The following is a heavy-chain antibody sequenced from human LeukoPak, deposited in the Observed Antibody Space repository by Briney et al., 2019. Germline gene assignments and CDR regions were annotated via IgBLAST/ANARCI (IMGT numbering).Heavy chain of an antibody. V-gene: IGHV4-34*01. CDR2: INHSGST. J-gene: IGHJ6*02. D-gene: IGHD5-18*01. CDR1: GGSFSGYY. Sequence: MSSETLSLTCAVYGGSFSGYYWSWIRQPPGKGLEWIGEINHSGSTNYNPSLKSRVTISVDTSKNQFSLKLSSVTAADTAVYYCARESRRGYSYGYGMDVGGQGTTVTVSS. CDR3: ARESRRGYSYGYGMDV.